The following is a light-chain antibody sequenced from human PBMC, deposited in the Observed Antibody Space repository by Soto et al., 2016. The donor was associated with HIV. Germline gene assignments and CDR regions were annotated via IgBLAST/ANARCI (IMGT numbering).Light chain of an antibody. CDR1: NIGSKS. J-gene: IGLJ3*02. V-gene: IGLV3-21*03. Sequence: SYELSQPPSVSVAPGKTARVTCVGDNIGSKSVHWYQQKPGKAPELVVYEDRKRPSGIPERFSGSNSGNTATLTIDRVEAGDEADYYCQVWDSDTAHRVFGGGTKMTVL. CDR2: EDR. CDR3: QVWDSDTAHRV.